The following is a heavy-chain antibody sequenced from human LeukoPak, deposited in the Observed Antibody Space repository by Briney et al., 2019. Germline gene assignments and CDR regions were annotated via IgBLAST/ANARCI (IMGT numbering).Heavy chain of an antibody. CDR3: ASWSDSSSPRDY. CDR1: GYSISSGYY. Sequence: PSETLSLTCTVSGYSISSGYYWGWIRQPPGKGLEWIGSIYHSGSTYYNPSLKSRATISVDTSKNQFSLKLSSVTAADTAVYYCASWSDSSSPRDYWGQGTLVTVSS. V-gene: IGHV4-38-2*02. J-gene: IGHJ4*02. D-gene: IGHD6-13*01. CDR2: IYHSGST.